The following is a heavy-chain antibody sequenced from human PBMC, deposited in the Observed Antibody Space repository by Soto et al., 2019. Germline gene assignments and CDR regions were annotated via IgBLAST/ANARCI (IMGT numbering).Heavy chain of an antibody. V-gene: IGHV1-18*01. CDR1: GYTFTDYG. CDR2: ISAHDGNT. J-gene: IGHJ6*03. CDR3: VRDQAGAYYYYMDV. D-gene: IGHD6-19*01. Sequence: GASVKVSCKASGYTFTDYGFSWVRQAPGQGLEWLGWISAHDGNTNYGQILQGRATMTTDTSTRTAYMELRSLRSDDTAVYYCVRDQAGAYYYYMDVWGKGTTVTVSS.